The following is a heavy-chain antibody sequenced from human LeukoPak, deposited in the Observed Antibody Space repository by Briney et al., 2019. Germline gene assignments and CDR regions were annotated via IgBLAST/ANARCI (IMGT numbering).Heavy chain of an antibody. J-gene: IGHJ4*02. CDR1: GGSVSSGSYY. CDR3: ARDTGYCSGGTCYHNFFDY. V-gene: IGHV4-61*01. Sequence: SETLSLTCTVSGGSVSSGSYYWSWIWQPPGKGLEWIGYVYYTGNTNYNPSLKSRVTISVDTSKNQFSLKLSSVTAADTAVYYCARDTGYCSGGTCYHNFFDYWGQGTLVTVSS. D-gene: IGHD2-15*01. CDR2: VYYTGNT.